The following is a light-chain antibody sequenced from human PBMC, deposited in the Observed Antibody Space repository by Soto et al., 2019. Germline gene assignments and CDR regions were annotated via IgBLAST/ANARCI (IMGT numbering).Light chain of an antibody. Sequence: QYVLTQPPSASGTPGQRVTISCSGSSSNIGSNTVNWYQQLPGTAPKLLIYSNNQRPSGVPDRFSGSKSGTSASLAISGLQAEDEAEEYCSTYPRRTTSGRYVFGIG. V-gene: IGLV1-44*01. CDR1: SSNIGSNT. CDR2: SNN. J-gene: IGLJ1*01. CDR3: STYPRRTTSGRYV.